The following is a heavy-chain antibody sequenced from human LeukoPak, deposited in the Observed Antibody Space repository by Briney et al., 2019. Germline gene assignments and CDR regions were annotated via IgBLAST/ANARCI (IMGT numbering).Heavy chain of an antibody. CDR2: IYTSGST. V-gene: IGHV4-4*07. J-gene: IGHJ4*02. Sequence: SETLSLTCTVSGGSISSYYWSWIRQPAGKGLEWIGRIYTSGSTNYNPSLKSRVTMSVDTSKNQFSLKLSSVTAADTAVYYCARAGYYDILTGYYPIFDYWGQGTLVTVSS. D-gene: IGHD3-9*01. CDR3: ARAGYYDILTGYYPIFDY. CDR1: GGSISSYY.